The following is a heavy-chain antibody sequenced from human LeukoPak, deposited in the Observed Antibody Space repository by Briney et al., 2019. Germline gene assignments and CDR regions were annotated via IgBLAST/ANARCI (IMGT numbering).Heavy chain of an antibody. Sequence: SETLSLTCSVSGHSISSGYYWGWIRQPPGKGLEWIGTMYHRGSTYYNPSLKSRVTMSRDTSKNHFSLKLSSVIAADTAVYYCARRGDFDYWGQGTLVTVSS. CDR2: MYHRGST. CDR1: GHSISSGYY. CDR3: ARRGDFDY. V-gene: IGHV4-38-2*01. J-gene: IGHJ4*02.